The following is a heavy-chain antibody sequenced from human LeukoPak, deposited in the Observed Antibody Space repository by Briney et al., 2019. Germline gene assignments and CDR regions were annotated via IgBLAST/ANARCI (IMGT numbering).Heavy chain of an antibody. Sequence: GXXLKISCKGSGYSFTSYWISWVRQMPGKGLEWMGKIDPSDSYTNYSPSFQGHVTISADKSISTAYLQWSGLKASDTAMYYCAVELAHSSLDYWGQGTLVTVSS. J-gene: IGHJ4*02. D-gene: IGHD5-24*01. V-gene: IGHV5-10-1*01. CDR1: GYSFTSYW. CDR2: IDPSDSYT. CDR3: AVELAHSSLDY.